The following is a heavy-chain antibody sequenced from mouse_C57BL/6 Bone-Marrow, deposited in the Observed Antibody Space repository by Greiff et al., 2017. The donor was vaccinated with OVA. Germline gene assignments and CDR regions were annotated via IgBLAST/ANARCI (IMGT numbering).Heavy chain of an antibody. Sequence: VQVVESGPGLVQPSQSLSITCTVSGFSLTSYGVHWVRQSPGKGLEWLGVIWRGGSTDYNAAFMSRLSITKDNSKSQVFFKMNSLQADDTAIYYCAKSDGYYDAMDYWGQGTSVTVSS. CDR3: AKSDGYYDAMDY. V-gene: IGHV2-5*01. D-gene: IGHD2-3*01. CDR1: GFSLTSYG. CDR2: IWRGGST. J-gene: IGHJ4*01.